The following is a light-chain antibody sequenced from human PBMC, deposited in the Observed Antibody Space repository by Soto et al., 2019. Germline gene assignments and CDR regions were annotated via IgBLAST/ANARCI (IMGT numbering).Light chain of an antibody. CDR1: QSISRS. Sequence: DIQMTQSPSSLSASVGDRVTITCRASQSISRSLNWYQQRPGKSPKLLLFAASSLQSGVPSRFSGSGSGTVFTLTISSLQPEDFATYYCQQSHDSSYTFGQGTQLEIK. V-gene: IGKV1-39*01. CDR2: AAS. J-gene: IGKJ2*01. CDR3: QQSHDSSYT.